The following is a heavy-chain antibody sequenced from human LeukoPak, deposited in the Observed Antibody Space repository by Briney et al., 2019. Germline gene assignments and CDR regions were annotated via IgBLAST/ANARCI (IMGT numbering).Heavy chain of an antibody. Sequence: SETLSLTCTVSGGSISSYYWSWIRQPAGKGLEWIGRIYTTGSTNYNPSLKSRVTMSVDTSKNQFSLKLNSVTAADTAVYYCARVPYYYDSSGHYSGYFDYWGQGTLVTVSS. CDR3: ARVPYYYDSSGHYSGYFDY. V-gene: IGHV4-4*07. CDR2: IYTTGST. J-gene: IGHJ4*02. D-gene: IGHD3-22*01. CDR1: GGSISSYY.